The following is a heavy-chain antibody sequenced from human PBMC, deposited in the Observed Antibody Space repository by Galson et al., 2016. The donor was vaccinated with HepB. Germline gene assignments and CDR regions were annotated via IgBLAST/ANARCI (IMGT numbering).Heavy chain of an antibody. D-gene: IGHD2/OR15-2a*01. J-gene: IGHJ4*02. CDR2: DSMDGRRK. CDR3: AKRHEYCPPVGCSVDY. Sequence: SLRLSCAASGFTFSGYGMHWVRQAPGKGLEWVAADSMDGRRKFYADAVKGRFTISRDSANNMLFLQKDSLRPDDTAVYYCAKRHEYCPPVGCSVDYWGQGTLVSVSS. V-gene: IGHV3-30*18. CDR1: GFTFSGYG.